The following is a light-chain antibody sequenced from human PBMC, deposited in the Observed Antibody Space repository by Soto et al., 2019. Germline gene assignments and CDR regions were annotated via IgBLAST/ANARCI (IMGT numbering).Light chain of an antibody. Sequence: EIVMTQSPATLSVSPGERATLSCRASQSVSSSLAWHQQKPGQAPRLLIYGAATRATGIPARFSGSGSGTEFTLTISSRQSEDFAVYYCQQYKNGWTFGQGTKVDIK. CDR1: QSVSSS. CDR2: GAA. CDR3: QQYKNGWT. V-gene: IGKV3-15*01. J-gene: IGKJ1*01.